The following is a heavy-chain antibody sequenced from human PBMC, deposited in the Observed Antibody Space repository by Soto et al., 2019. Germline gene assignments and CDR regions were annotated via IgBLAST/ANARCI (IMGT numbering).Heavy chain of an antibody. J-gene: IGHJ3*02. CDR1: GGSISSSNW. CDR3: ALSSYDLGHRYAFDI. V-gene: IGHV4-4*02. D-gene: IGHD3-3*01. Sequence: QVQLQESGPGLVKPSGTLSLTCAVSGGSISSSNWWSWVRQPPGKGLEWIGEIYHSGSTNYNPSLTSRVTISVDKSKNQFSLKLSSVTAADTAVYSCALSSYDLGHRYAFDIWGQGTMVTVSS. CDR2: IYHSGST.